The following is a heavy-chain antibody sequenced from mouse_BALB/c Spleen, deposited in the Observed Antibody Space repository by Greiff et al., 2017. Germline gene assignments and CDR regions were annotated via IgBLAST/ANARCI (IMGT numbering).Heavy chain of an antibody. CDR1: GYTFTSYW. V-gene: IGHV1-7*01. J-gene: IGHJ4*01. CDR2: INPSTGYT. Sequence: VQLQQSGAELAKPGASVKMSCKASGYTFTSYWMHWVKQRPGQGLEWIGYINPSTGYTEYNQKFKDKATLTADKSSSTAYMQLSSLTSEDSAVYYCARWGYGSSPMDYWGQGTSVTVSS. CDR3: ARWGYGSSPMDY. D-gene: IGHD1-1*01.